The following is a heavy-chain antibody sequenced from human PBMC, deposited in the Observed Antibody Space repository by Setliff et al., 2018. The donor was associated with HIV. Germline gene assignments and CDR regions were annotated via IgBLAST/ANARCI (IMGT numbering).Heavy chain of an antibody. Sequence: ASVKVSCKASGYTFIGHYIHWVRQAPGQGLEWMGWINPNSGDTKYAQKFQDRVSLTRDTSLSTAYMELSSLTSDDTAIYYCATIKPGGASFDNWGQGTLVTVSS. V-gene: IGHV1-2*02. CDR1: GYTFIGHY. CDR2: INPNSGDT. D-gene: IGHD3-16*01. CDR3: ATIKPGGASFDN. J-gene: IGHJ4*02.